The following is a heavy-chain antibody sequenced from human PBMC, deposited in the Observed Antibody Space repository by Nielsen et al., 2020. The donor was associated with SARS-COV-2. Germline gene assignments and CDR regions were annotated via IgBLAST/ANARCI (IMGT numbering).Heavy chain of an antibody. D-gene: IGHD6-13*01. V-gene: IGHV3-23*01. J-gene: IGHJ6*03. CDR1: GFTFSSYA. CDR2: ISGSGGST. Sequence: GGSLRLSCAASGFTFSSYAMSWVRQAPGKGLEWVSAISGSGGSTYYADSVKGRFTISRDNSKNTLYLQMNSLRAEDTAVYYCAGGIAARYYYYYMDVWGKGTTVTVSS. CDR3: AGGIAARYYYYYMDV.